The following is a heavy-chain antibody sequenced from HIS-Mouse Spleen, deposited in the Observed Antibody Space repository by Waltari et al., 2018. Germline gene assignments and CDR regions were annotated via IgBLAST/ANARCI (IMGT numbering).Heavy chain of an antibody. D-gene: IGHD6-13*01. V-gene: IGHV4-39*07. CDR3: AREIPYSSSWYDWYFDL. J-gene: IGHJ2*01. CDR1: GGSISSSSYY. CDR2: IYYSGRT. Sequence: QLQLQESGPGLVKPSETLSLTCTVSGGSISSSSYYWGWIRQPPGKGRGGIGSIYYSGRTSSTPSLKSRVTISVDASKSPFSLKLSSVTAADTAVYYCAREIPYSSSWYDWYFDLWGRGTLVTVSS.